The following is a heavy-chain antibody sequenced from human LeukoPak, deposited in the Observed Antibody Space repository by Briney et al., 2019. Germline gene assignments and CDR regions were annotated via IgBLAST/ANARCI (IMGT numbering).Heavy chain of an antibody. CDR3: ARAKHYYDSSNYV. CDR1: GFTFSDYG. Sequence: GGSLRLSCAASGFTFSDYGMSWVRQGPGKRLEWVSGINWNGGTTGYADSVRGRFTISRDNAKNSLYLQMNSLRAEDTALYYCARAKHYYDSSNYVWGQGTLVTVSS. J-gene: IGHJ4*02. V-gene: IGHV3-20*04. D-gene: IGHD3-22*01. CDR2: INWNGGTT.